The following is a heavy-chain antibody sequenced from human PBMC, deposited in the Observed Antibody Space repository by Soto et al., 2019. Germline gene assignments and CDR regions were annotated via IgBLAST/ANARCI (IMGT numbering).Heavy chain of an antibody. D-gene: IGHD1-26*01. CDR3: AKDGARSPNDY. CDR1: GFTFSIYP. CDR2: FTGSGGST. V-gene: IGHV3-23*01. J-gene: IGHJ4*02. Sequence: EVQLLESGGGLVQPGGSLRLSCAASGFTFSIYPMSWVRQAPGKGLEWVSVFTGSGGSTYYADSVKGRFTISRDNSKSTLYLQMNSLRAEDTAVYYCAKDGARSPNDYWGQGTLVTVSS.